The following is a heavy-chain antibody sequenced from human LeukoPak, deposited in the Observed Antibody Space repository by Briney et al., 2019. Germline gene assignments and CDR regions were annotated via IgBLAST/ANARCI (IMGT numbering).Heavy chain of an antibody. V-gene: IGHV4-39*01. D-gene: IGHD1-26*01. CDR3: AKSGGYGLIDY. J-gene: IGHJ4*02. CDR2: IYSSGST. Sequence: SETLSLACTVSGASISGSGYYWGWIRQPPGKGLEWIGSIYSSGSTYYNASLQSRVTISIETSKNQISLRLNSVTAADTAMYYCAKSGGYGLIDYWGQGTLVTVSS. CDR1: GASISGSGYY.